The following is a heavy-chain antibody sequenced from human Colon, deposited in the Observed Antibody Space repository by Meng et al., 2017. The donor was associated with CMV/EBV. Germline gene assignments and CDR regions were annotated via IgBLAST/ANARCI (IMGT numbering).Heavy chain of an antibody. CDR2: VHYSQSA. Sequence: GSLRLSCTISGGLITNYYCSWIRQPPGKGLEWIGCVHYSQSAYYSPSLKSRATISADTSKNVCSLRLASVTAADTAVYYCATTLYPQWKLNLFDPWGQGTLVTVSS. V-gene: IGHV4-59*01. J-gene: IGHJ5*02. D-gene: IGHD2-15*01. CDR3: ATTLYPQWKLNLFDP. CDR1: GGLITNYY.